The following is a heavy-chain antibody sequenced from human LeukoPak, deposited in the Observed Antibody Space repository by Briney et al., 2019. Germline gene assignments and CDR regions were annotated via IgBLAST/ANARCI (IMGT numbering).Heavy chain of an antibody. CDR2: IWYDGGNK. CDR3: AREIMVRENWFDP. Sequence: GRSLRLSCAASGFTFSSYGMHWVRQAPGKGLEWVAVIWYDGGNKYYADSVKGRFTISRDNSKNTLYLQMNSLRAEDTAVYYCAREIMVRENWFDPWGQGTLVTVSS. D-gene: IGHD3-10*01. CDR1: GFTFSSYG. J-gene: IGHJ5*02. V-gene: IGHV3-33*01.